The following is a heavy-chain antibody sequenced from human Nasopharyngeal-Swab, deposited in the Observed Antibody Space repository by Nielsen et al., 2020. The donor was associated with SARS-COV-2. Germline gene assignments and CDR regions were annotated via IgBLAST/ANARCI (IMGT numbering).Heavy chain of an antibody. CDR1: GGSISSYY. D-gene: IGHD3-3*01. J-gene: IGHJ6*02. Sequence: SETLSLTCTVSGGSISSYYWSWIRQPPGKGLEWIGYIYYSGSTYYNPSLKSRVTISVDTSKNQFSLKLYSVTAADTAVYYCAREGDFWEGYYYYYGMDVWGQGTTVTVSS. CDR3: AREGDFWEGYYYYYGMDV. CDR2: IYYSGST. V-gene: IGHV4-30-4*01.